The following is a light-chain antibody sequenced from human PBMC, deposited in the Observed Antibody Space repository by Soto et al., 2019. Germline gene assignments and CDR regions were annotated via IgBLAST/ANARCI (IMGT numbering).Light chain of an antibody. CDR2: GNS. J-gene: IGLJ1*01. CDR3: QSYDSSRSGYV. V-gene: IGLV1-40*01. Sequence: QSVLTQPHSGSGAPGQRVTISCTGSSSNIGAGYDVHWYMQLPGTAPEPLVSGNSNRPSRVPDRFYGSKSGTSASLAITGLQAEDEADYYCQSYDSSRSGYVVGTGTKVTV. CDR1: SSNIGAGYD.